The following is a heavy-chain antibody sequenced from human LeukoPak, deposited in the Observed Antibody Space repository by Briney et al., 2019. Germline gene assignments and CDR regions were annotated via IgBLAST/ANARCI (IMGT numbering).Heavy chain of an antibody. V-gene: IGHV3-11*05. CDR3: ARDNGNKYYFDY. CDR2: ISSNSKYT. Sequence: GGAPRLSRAAPGFMFSDYFISWIRQAPGEELELISYISSNSKYTKYADSVKGRFTISRDNAKKSLYLQMNSLRAEDTAVYYCARDNGNKYYFDYWGQGTLVTVSS. J-gene: IGHJ4*02. D-gene: IGHD2-8*01. CDR1: GFMFSDYF.